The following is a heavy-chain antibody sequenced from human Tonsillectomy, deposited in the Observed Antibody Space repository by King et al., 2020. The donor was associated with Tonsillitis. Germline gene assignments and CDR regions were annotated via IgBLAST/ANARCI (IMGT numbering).Heavy chain of an antibody. CDR3: AREPPFTMRVHGAFDI. Sequence: VQLVESGGGLVQPGGSLRLSCAASGFTFSSYSMNWVRQAPGKGLEWVSYISSSSSTIYYADSVKGRFTISRDNAKNSLYLQMNSLRAEDTAVYYCAREPPFTMRVHGAFDIWGQGTMVTVSS. CDR1: GFTFSSYS. CDR2: ISSSSSTI. D-gene: IGHD3-22*01. J-gene: IGHJ3*02. V-gene: IGHV3-48*01.